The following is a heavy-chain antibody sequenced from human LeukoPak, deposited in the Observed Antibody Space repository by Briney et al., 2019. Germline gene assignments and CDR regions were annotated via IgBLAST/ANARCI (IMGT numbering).Heavy chain of an antibody. CDR1: GGSISSSSYY. CDR3: ARARSSVGSYHFDY. D-gene: IGHD1-26*01. Sequence: SETLSLTCTVSGGSISSSSYYWGWIRQPPGKGLEWIGSIYYSGSTYYNPSLKSRVTVSVDTSKNQFSLKLSSVTAADTAVYYCARARSSVGSYHFDYWGQGTLVTVSS. V-gene: IGHV4-39*07. J-gene: IGHJ4*02. CDR2: IYYSGST.